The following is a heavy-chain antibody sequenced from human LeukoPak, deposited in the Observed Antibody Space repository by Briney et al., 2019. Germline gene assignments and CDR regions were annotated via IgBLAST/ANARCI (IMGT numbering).Heavy chain of an antibody. Sequence: SETLSLTCTVSGGSISTYNWSWIRQSPRRGLEWIGYIHNSGTTNYNPSPKSRVTFSVDTSNNQFSLKLSSVTAADTTVYYCARNGRLQSVDYWGPGTLVTVSS. CDR3: ARNGRLQSVDY. J-gene: IGHJ4*02. CDR1: GGSISTYN. D-gene: IGHD5-24*01. V-gene: IGHV4-59*01. CDR2: IHNSGTT.